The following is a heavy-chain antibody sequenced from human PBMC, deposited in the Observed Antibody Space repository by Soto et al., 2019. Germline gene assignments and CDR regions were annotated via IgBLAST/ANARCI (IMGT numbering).Heavy chain of an antibody. J-gene: IGHJ4*02. CDR3: ARGGPTKGGGSLDS. CDR2: ILNSGTT. Sequence: QVQLQESGPGLVKPSQTLSLTCTVSGGSISSADYYWSWIRQHPGKGLEWIGNILNSGTTYYNPCLLGRLSIALDTSKKQLPLGLSSVTAADTAVYFCARGGPTKGGGSLDSWGQGTLVTVSS. CDR1: GGSISSADYY. V-gene: IGHV4-31*03. D-gene: IGHD1-1*01.